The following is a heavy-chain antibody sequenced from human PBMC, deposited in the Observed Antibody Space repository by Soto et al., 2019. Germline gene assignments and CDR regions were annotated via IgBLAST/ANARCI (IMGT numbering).Heavy chain of an antibody. J-gene: IGHJ4*02. Sequence: PGGSLRLSCAASGFTFSIYAMSWVRQAPGKGLEWVSAISGSGGSTYYADSVKGRFTISRDNSKNTLYLQMNSLRAEDTAVYYCAKALPQVGYSSSVPFDYWGQGTLVTVSS. V-gene: IGHV3-23*01. D-gene: IGHD6-13*01. CDR3: AKALPQVGYSSSVPFDY. CDR1: GFTFSIYA. CDR2: ISGSGGST.